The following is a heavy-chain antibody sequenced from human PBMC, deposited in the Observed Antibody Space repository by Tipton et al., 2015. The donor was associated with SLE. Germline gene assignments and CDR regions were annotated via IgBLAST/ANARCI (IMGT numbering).Heavy chain of an antibody. J-gene: IGHJ5*02. CDR1: GGSISSYY. CDR3: AKCTGGTKWFDP. CDR2: IYYSGST. Sequence: TLSLTCTVSGGSISSYYWSWIRQPPGKGLEWIGYIYYSGSTNYNPSLKSRVTISVDTSKNQFSLKLSSVTAADTAVYYCAKCTGGTKWFDPWGQGTLVTVSS. D-gene: IGHD2-8*02. V-gene: IGHV4-59*01.